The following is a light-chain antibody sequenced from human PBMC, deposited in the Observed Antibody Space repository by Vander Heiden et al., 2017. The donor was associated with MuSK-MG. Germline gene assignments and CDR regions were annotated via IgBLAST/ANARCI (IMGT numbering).Light chain of an antibody. CDR1: SSDVGSYNL. CDR2: EGS. CDR3: CSYAGSSTFGVV. V-gene: IGLV2-23*03. J-gene: IGLJ2*01. Sequence: QSALTQPASASGSPGPAIPISCAVTSSDVGSYNLVSWYQQHPGKAPKLMIYEGSKRPSGVSNRFSGSKSGNTASLTISGLQAEDEADYYCCSYAGSSTFGVVFGGGTKLTVL.